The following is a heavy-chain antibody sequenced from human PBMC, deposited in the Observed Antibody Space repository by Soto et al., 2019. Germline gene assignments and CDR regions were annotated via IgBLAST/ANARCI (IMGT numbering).Heavy chain of an antibody. CDR3: AHRRTGLGIFDY. Sequence: QITLKESGPTLVKPTQTLTLPCTVSEFSLGTSGVGVGWIRQPPGKALEWLALIYWDDERRYSPSLNNRLTITKDTSRNQVVLTMTHMDPVDTATYYCAHRRTGLGIFDYWGQGILVTVSS. D-gene: IGHD1-26*01. J-gene: IGHJ4*01. CDR2: IYWDDER. CDR1: EFSLGTSGVG. V-gene: IGHV2-5*02.